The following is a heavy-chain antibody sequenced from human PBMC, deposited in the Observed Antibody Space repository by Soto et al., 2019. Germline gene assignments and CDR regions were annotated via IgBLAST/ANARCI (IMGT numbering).Heavy chain of an antibody. CDR2: XYXXXSXT. V-gene: IGHV5-51*01. Sequence: PGESLKISCKGSGYSFTSYWICWVRQMPGKGLEWMXTXYXXXSXTXXXPXXXXQVTISADKSISTAYLQWSSLKASDTAMYYCARRGVGATRDAFDIWGQGTMVTVSS. D-gene: IGHD1-26*01. CDR1: GYSFTSYW. J-gene: IGHJ3*02. CDR3: ARRGVGATRDAFDI.